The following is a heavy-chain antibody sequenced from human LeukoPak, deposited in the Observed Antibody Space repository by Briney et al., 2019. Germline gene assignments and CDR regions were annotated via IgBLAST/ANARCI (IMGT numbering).Heavy chain of an antibody. Sequence: GGSLRLSCAASGFTFGTSAMSWVRQAPGKGLEWVSVIYSGGSTYYADSVKGRFTISRDNSKNTLYLQMNSLRAEDTAVYYCARKSRYSWNNWGQGTLVTVSS. V-gene: IGHV3-53*01. CDR2: IYSGGST. J-gene: IGHJ4*02. CDR3: ARKSRYSWNN. D-gene: IGHD1/OR15-1a*01. CDR1: GFTFGTSA.